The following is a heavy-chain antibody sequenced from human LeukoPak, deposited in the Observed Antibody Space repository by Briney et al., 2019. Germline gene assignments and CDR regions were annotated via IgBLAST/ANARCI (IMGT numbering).Heavy chain of an antibody. CDR2: ISSSSSYI. V-gene: IGHV3-21*01. J-gene: IGHJ4*02. Sequence: PGGTLRLSRAASGFTFSSYSMNWVRQAPGEGLEWVLSISSSSSYIYYADSVKGRFTISRDNAKNSLYLQMNSLRAEDTAVYYCALPRDRWQTVPPDYWGQGTLVTVSS. CDR3: ALPRDRWQTVPPDY. CDR1: GFTFSSYS. D-gene: IGHD4-23*01.